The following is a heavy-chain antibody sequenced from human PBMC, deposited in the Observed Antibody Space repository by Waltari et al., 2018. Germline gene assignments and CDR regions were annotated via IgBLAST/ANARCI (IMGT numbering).Heavy chain of an antibody. J-gene: IGHJ4*02. V-gene: IGHV3-23*01. Sequence: EVQLLESGGGLVQPGGSLRLSCAASGFTFSSYAMSWVRQAPGKGLEWVSAISGSGGSTYYADSVKGRFTISRDNSKNTLYLQMNSLRAEDTAVYYCAKVVDSFGVVITRPFDYWGQGTLVTVSS. CDR2: ISGSGGST. D-gene: IGHD3-3*01. CDR3: AKVVDSFGVVITRPFDY. CDR1: GFTFSSYA.